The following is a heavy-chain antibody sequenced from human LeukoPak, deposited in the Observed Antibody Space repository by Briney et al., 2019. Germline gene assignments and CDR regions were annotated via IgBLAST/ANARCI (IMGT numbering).Heavy chain of an antibody. V-gene: IGHV4-39*02. Sequence: PSETLSLTCTVSGGSIRSSYYYWGWIRQPPGKGLEWIGSIFDSGSTYYNPSLKSRVTISVDTSKNQFSLKLNSVTAADTAVYYCARDVRYCSSTSCSSGDAFDIWGQGTMVTVSS. D-gene: IGHD2-2*01. CDR3: ARDVRYCSSTSCSSGDAFDI. CDR1: GGSIRSSYYY. J-gene: IGHJ3*02. CDR2: IFDSGST.